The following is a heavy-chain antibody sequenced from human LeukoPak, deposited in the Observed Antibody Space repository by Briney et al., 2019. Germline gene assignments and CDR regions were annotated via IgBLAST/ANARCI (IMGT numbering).Heavy chain of an antibody. CDR1: GGSLSSGSYY. Sequence: SETLSLTCTVSGGSLSSGSYYWSWLRQPAGTGLEWLGRIYTSGSTNYNPSLKSRVTISVDTSKNQFSLKLSSVTAADTAVYYCAREGFNREIDIWGQGTMVTVSS. V-gene: IGHV4-61*02. CDR2: IYTSGST. CDR3: AREGFNREIDI. J-gene: IGHJ3*02. D-gene: IGHD1-26*01.